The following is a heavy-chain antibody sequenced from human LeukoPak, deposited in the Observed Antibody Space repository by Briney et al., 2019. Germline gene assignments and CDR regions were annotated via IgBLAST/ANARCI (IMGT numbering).Heavy chain of an antibody. CDR1: GGSISSGDYY. V-gene: IGHV4-30-4*08. CDR3: AVLAVAGFFDY. D-gene: IGHD6-19*01. Sequence: PSQTLSLACTVSGGSISSGDYYWSWIRQPPGKGLEWIGYIYYSGSTYYNPSLKSRVTISVDTSKNQFSLKLSSVTAADTAVYYCAVLAVAGFFDYWGQGTLVTVSS. CDR2: IYYSGST. J-gene: IGHJ4*02.